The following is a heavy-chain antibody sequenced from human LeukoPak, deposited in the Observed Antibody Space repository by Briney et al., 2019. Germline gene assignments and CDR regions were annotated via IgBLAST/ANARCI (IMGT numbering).Heavy chain of an antibody. CDR3: ARVFRGRGIAAAKGDYYYYYYMDV. J-gene: IGHJ6*03. D-gene: IGHD6-13*01. CDR1: GGSISSYY. Sequence: SETLSLTCTVSGGSISSYYWSWIRQPPGKGLEWIGYIYYSGSTNYNPSLKSRVTISVDTSKNQFSLKLSSVTAADTAVYYCARVFRGRGIAAAKGDYYYYYYMDVWGKGATVTVSS. V-gene: IGHV4-59*01. CDR2: IYYSGST.